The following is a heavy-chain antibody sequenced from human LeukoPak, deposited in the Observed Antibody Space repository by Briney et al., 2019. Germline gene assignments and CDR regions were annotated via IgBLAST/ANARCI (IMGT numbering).Heavy chain of an antibody. J-gene: IGHJ4*02. D-gene: IGHD3-22*01. CDR2: LYHSGTT. CDR1: GGSISSSDW. CDR3: ARAMGYDSSGYYYGY. V-gene: IGHV4-4*02. Sequence: PSGTLSLTCAVSGGSISSSDWWSWVRQPPGKGLEWIGELYHSGTTNYNPSLKSRVTILVDKSKNQFSLKLTSVTAADTAVYYCARAMGYDSSGYYYGYWGQGTLVTVSS.